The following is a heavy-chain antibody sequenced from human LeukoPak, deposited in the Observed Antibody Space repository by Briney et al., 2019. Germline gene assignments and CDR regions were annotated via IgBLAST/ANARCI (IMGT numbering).Heavy chain of an antibody. CDR3: ARGGSSHATDDFAAAKEYYFDY. V-gene: IGHV4-61*02. CDR2: ISTSGST. CDR1: GGSISSGSYY. Sequence: SETLSLTCTVSGGSISSGSYYWSWIRQPAGKGLEWIGRISTSGSTNYNPSLKSRVTISVDTSKNQFSLKLSSVTAADTAVYYCARGGSSHATDDFAAAKEYYFDYWGQGTLVTVSS. J-gene: IGHJ4*02. D-gene: IGHD6-13*01.